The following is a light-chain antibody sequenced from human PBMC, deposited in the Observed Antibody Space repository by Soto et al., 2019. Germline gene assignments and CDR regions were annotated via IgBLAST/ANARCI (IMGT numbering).Light chain of an antibody. V-gene: IGLV2-14*01. CDR1: SNDVGYYNY. CDR2: EVT. Sequence: QPVLSQPASVSGSPGQSITISCTGTSNDVGYYNYVSWYQQHPGQAPKLMISEVTTRPSGVSDRFSGSKSGNTASLTISRLQAEDEAHYYCSSYTTAYTQVFGGGTKVTV. J-gene: IGLJ3*02. CDR3: SSYTTAYTQV.